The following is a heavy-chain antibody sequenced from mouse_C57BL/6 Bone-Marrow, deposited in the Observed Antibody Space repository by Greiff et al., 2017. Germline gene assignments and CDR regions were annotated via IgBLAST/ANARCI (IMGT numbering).Heavy chain of an antibody. CDR3: ARGLLR. D-gene: IGHD1-1*01. J-gene: IGHJ3*02. Sequence: QVQLQQPGAELVKPGASVKLSCKASGYTFTSYWMHWVKQRPGQGLEWIGMIHPNSGSTNYNEKLKSKATLTVDKSSSTAYMQLSSLTSEDSAVYYCARGLLRWGQGTLVTVSA. V-gene: IGHV1-64*01. CDR2: IHPNSGST. CDR1: GYTFTSYW.